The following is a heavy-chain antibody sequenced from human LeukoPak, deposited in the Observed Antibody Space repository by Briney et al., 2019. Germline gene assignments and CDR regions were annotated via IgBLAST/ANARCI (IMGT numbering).Heavy chain of an antibody. CDR3: ARDSAEAVAGYDY. D-gene: IGHD6-19*01. Sequence: GSLRLSCAASGFTFSSYSMNWVRQAPGKGLEWVSSISSSSSYIYYADSVKGRFTISRDNAKNSLYLQMNSLRAEDTAVYYCARDSAEAVAGYDYWGQGTLVTVSS. J-gene: IGHJ4*02. V-gene: IGHV3-21*01. CDR2: ISSSSSYI. CDR1: GFTFSSYS.